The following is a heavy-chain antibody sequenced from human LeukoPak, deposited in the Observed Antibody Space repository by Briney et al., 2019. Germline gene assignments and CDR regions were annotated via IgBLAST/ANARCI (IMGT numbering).Heavy chain of an antibody. D-gene: IGHD2-2*01. CDR1: GFTFSSYW. CDR2: INSDGSST. CDR3: ARDVPLRYYYGMDV. V-gene: IGHV3-74*01. Sequence: QPGGSLRLSCAVSGFTFSSYWMHWVRQAPGKGLVWVSRINSDGSSTSYADSVKGRFTISRDNAKNTLYLQMNSLRAEDTAVYYCARDVPLRYYYGMDVWGQRTTVTVSS. J-gene: IGHJ6*02.